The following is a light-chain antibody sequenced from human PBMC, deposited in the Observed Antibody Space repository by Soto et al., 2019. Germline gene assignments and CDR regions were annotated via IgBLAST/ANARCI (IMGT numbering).Light chain of an antibody. CDR2: DAS. J-gene: IGKJ1*01. CDR3: QQYNSYWT. V-gene: IGKV1-5*01. Sequence: DIQMTQSPSTLSASVGDRVPITCRASQSISSWLAWYQQKPGKAPKLLIYDASSLESGVPSRFSGRGSGTEFTLTISSLQPDDFATYYCQQYNSYWTFGQGTKVDIK. CDR1: QSISSW.